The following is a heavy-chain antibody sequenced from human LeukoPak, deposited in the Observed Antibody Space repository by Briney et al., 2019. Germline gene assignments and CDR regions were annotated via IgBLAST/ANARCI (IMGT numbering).Heavy chain of an antibody. J-gene: IGHJ4*02. V-gene: IGHV3-23*01. D-gene: IGHD6-6*01. CDR1: GFTFNTYA. CDR3: XXXRSSWLIDY. Sequence: QTGGSLRLSCAASGFTFNTYAMSWVRQAPWERLQWVSGISDSGGNTYYADSVRGRFTISRDNSKNTLYLQMNSLRAEDTAVYYXXXXRSSWLIDYWGQGTLVT. CDR2: ISDSGGNT.